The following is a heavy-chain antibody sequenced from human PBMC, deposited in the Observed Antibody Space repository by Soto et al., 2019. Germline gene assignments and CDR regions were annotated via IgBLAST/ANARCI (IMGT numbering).Heavy chain of an antibody. D-gene: IGHD3-10*01. CDR3: ARSRNSAVADSFDF. CDR1: GFTFSRYA. V-gene: IGHV3-30*09. Sequence: GGSLRLSCAASGFTFSRYAIHWVRQAPGKGLEWVAVISRDGSNKYYVDSVKGRFAISGDNSKNTLYLQMNSLRDEDTAVYYCARSRNSAVADSFDFWGQGTLVTVSS. J-gene: IGHJ4*02. CDR2: ISRDGSNK.